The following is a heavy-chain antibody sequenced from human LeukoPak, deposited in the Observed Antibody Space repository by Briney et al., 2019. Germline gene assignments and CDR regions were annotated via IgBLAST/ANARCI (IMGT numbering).Heavy chain of an antibody. CDR2: ISSGAKTI. CDR1: GFTFSDYY. D-gene: IGHD3-22*01. J-gene: IGHJ4*02. CDR3: ARSAGDYYDSSGQKDLDY. Sequence: GGSLRLSCAASGFTFSDYYMNWIRQAPGKGLEWVSYISSGAKTIYQADSVKGRFSISRDNAKNSLYLQVNSLRAEDTAVYYCARSAGDYYDSSGQKDLDYWGQGTLVTVSS. V-gene: IGHV3-11*04.